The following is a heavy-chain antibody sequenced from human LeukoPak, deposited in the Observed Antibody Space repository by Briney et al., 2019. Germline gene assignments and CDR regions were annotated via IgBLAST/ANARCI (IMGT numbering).Heavy chain of an antibody. V-gene: IGHV4-59*01. CDR1: GGSISXXX. D-gene: IGHD1-1*01. Sequence: SETLSLTCTVSGGSISXXXXXXIRXXXXXXXXXXXXIYYSGSTNYNPSLKXXVTXXVDTSKNQFSLKLSSVTAADTAVYYCARGRWTYRISDNWFDPWGQGTLVTVSS. CDR2: IYYSGST. CDR3: ARGRWTYRISDNWFDP. J-gene: IGHJ5*02.